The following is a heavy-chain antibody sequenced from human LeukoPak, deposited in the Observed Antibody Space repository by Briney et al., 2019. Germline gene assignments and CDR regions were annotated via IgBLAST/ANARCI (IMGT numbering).Heavy chain of an antibody. CDR2: ISSSSSYI. V-gene: IGHV3-21*01. CDR3: ARDREGYYDSSGYYERFDY. Sequence: GGSLRLSCAASGFTFSSYSMNWVRQAPGKGLEWVSSISSSSSYICYADSVKGRFTISRDNAKNSLYLQMNSLRAEDTAVYYCARDREGYYDSSGYYERFDYWGQGTLVTVSS. CDR1: GFTFSSYS. D-gene: IGHD3-22*01. J-gene: IGHJ4*02.